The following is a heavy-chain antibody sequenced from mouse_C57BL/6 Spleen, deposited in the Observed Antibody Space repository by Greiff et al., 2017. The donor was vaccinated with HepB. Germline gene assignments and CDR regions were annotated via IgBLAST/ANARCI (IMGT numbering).Heavy chain of an antibody. J-gene: IGHJ2*01. Sequence: VQLKESGPELVKPGASVKMSCKASGYTFTDYDMHWVKQSHGKSLEWIGYINPNNGGTSYNQKFKGKATLTVNKSSSTAYMELRSLTSEDSAVYYCARGIYYYGSSYIYWGQGTTLTVSS. CDR2: INPNNGGT. CDR3: ARGIYYYGSSYIY. CDR1: GYTFTDYD. V-gene: IGHV1-22*01. D-gene: IGHD1-1*01.